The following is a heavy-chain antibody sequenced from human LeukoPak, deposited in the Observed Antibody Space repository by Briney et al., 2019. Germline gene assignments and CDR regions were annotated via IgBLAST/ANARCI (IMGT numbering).Heavy chain of an antibody. V-gene: IGHV1-8*01. J-gene: IGHJ4*02. CDR3: ARGNHYYGSGSSFFDY. Sequence: ASVKVSCKASGYTFTSYDINWVRQATGQGLEWMEWMNPNSGNTGYAQKFQGRVTMTMNTSISTAYMELSSLRSEDTAVYYCARGNHYYGSGSSFFDYWGQGTLVTVSS. CDR1: GYTFTSYD. CDR2: MNPNSGNT. D-gene: IGHD3-10*01.